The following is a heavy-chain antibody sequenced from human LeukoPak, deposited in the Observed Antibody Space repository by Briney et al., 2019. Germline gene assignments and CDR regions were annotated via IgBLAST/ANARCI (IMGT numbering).Heavy chain of an antibody. V-gene: IGHV1-2*02. CDR3: ARDGVVRGVIIY. CDR1: GYTFTDYY. Sequence: VSVKVSCKTSGYTFTDYYIHWVRQAPGQGLEWMGWIDPNRGGTNYAQKFQGRVTMTRDTSISTAYMEVRRMRSDDTALYYCARDGVVRGVIIYWGQGTPVTVSS. D-gene: IGHD3-10*01. CDR2: IDPNRGGT. J-gene: IGHJ4*02.